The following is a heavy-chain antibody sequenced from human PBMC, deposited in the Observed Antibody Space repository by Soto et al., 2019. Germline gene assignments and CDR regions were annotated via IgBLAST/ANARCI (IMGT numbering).Heavy chain of an antibody. CDR1: GYTFTGYA. V-gene: IGHV1-3*01. CDR3: ARGGIAVANFAY. CDR2: INAGNGNT. D-gene: IGHD6-19*01. J-gene: IGHJ4*02. Sequence: ASVKVSCKASGYTFTGYAVHWVRQAPGQRLEWMGWINAGNGNTNYSQNFQGRVTITRDTSASTAYMDLSSLRSEDTAVYYCARGGIAVANFAYWGQGTLVTVSS.